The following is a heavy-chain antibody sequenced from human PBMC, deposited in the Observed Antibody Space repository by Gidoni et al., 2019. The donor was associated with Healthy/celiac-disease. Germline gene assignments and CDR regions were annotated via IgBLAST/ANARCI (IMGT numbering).Heavy chain of an antibody. Sequence: EVQLLESGGGLVQPGGSLRLSCAASGFTFSSDAMNWVRPAPGKGLEWVSAISGSGANTYYADSVKGRFTISRDTSKNTLYLQMNSLRAEDTAVYYCAKDRPAYDYVWGSYRDISYYFDYWGQGTLATVSS. CDR1: GFTFSSDA. J-gene: IGHJ4*02. V-gene: IGHV3-23*01. CDR3: AKDRPAYDYVWGSYRDISYYFDY. D-gene: IGHD3-16*02. CDR2: ISGSGANT.